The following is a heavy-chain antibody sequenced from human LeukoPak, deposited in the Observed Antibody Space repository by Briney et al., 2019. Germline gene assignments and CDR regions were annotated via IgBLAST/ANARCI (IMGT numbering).Heavy chain of an antibody. Sequence: SETLSLTCTVSGDSISSGGYFWSWIRQHPGKGLEWIGYIYYTGSTYYNPSLKSRVTISVDTSKNQFSLKLSSVTAADTAVYYCARDRGGIQSWGQGTLVTVSS. CDR1: GDSISSGGYF. V-gene: IGHV4-31*03. J-gene: IGHJ4*02. CDR2: IYYTGST. D-gene: IGHD6-13*01. CDR3: ARDRGGIQS.